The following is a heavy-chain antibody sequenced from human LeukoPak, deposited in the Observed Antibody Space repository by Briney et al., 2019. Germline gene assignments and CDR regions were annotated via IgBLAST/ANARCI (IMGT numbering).Heavy chain of an antibody. D-gene: IGHD6-13*01. CDR3: ARDPAGYYYGMDV. J-gene: IGHJ6*02. CDR2: ISNDGSNK. Sequence: GGSLRLSCAASGFTFRSYAMHWVRQAPGKGMEWVAVISNDGSNKYYADSVKGRFTIPRDNSKNTLYLQMNSLRAEDTAVYYCARDPAGYYYGMDVWGQGTTVTVSS. CDR1: GFTFRSYA. V-gene: IGHV3-30*04.